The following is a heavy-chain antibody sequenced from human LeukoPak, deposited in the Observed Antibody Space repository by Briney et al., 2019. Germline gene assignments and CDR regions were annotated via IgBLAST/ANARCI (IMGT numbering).Heavy chain of an antibody. CDR1: GGTFSSYA. CDR2: IIPILGTA. Sequence: ASVKVSCKASGGTFSSYAISWVRQAPGQGLEWMGGIIPILGTANYAQKFQGRVTITADKSTSTAYMELSSLRSEDTAVYYCATFLVARRGFDYWGQGTLVTVSS. D-gene: IGHD2-15*01. V-gene: IGHV1-69*10. J-gene: IGHJ4*02. CDR3: ATFLVARRGFDY.